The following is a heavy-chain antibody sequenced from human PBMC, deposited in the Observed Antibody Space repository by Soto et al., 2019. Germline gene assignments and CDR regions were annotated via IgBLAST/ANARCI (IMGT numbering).Heavy chain of an antibody. CDR3: AKDNDYGDAKWFDP. D-gene: IGHD4-17*01. Sequence: VSLRLSCAASGFTFSSYAMSWVRQAPGKGLEWVSAISGSGGSTYYADSVKGRFTISRDNSKNTLYLQMNSLRAEDTAVYYCAKDNDYGDAKWFDPWGQGTLVTVSA. J-gene: IGHJ5*02. V-gene: IGHV3-23*01. CDR1: GFTFSSYA. CDR2: ISGSGGST.